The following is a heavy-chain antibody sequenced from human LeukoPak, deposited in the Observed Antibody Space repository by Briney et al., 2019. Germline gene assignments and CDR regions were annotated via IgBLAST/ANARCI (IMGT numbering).Heavy chain of an antibody. CDR1: GGSISSSSYH. V-gene: IGHV4-61*01. Sequence: PSETLSLTCTVSGGSISSSSYHWGWIRQPPGKGLEWIGYIYYSGTTNYNPSLKSRVTISVDTSKNQFSLKLSSVTAADTAVYYCAREDYCSGGSCYSGYFQHWGQGTLVTVSS. CDR2: IYYSGTT. CDR3: AREDYCSGGSCYSGYFQH. D-gene: IGHD2-15*01. J-gene: IGHJ1*01.